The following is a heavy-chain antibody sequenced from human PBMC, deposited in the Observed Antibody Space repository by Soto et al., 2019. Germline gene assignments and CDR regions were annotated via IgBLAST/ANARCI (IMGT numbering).Heavy chain of an antibody. CDR1: GYSISSGYY. J-gene: IGHJ5*02. CDR2: IYHSGST. V-gene: IGHV4-38-2*02. D-gene: IGHD2-15*01. Sequence: SETLSLTCAVSGYSISSGYYWGWIRQPPGKGLEWIGSIYHSGSTYYNPSLKSRVTISVDTSKNQFSLKLSSVTAADAAVYYCARDFYWSGGSCFSYGWCDPWGQGTLVTVSS. CDR3: ARDFYWSGGSCFSYGWCDP.